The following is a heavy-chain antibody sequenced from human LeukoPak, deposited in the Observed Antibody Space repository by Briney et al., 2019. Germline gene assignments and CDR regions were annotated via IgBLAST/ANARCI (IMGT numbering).Heavy chain of an antibody. D-gene: IGHD2-15*01. CDR1: GFTVSSNY. CDR3: ARAPPPRAYWYYFDY. V-gene: IGHV3-66*02. J-gene: IGHJ4*02. Sequence: GGSLRLSCAASGFTVSSNYMSWVRQAPGKGLEWVSVIYSGGSTYYADSVKGRFTISRDNPKNTLYLQMNSLRAEDTAVYYCARAPPPRAYWYYFDYWGQGTLVTVSS. CDR2: IYSGGST.